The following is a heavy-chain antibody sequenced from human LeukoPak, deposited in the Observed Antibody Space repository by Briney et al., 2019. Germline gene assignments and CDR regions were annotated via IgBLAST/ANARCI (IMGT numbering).Heavy chain of an antibody. CDR1: GFTFSSYW. CDR3: ARGASYCSGGSCYDY. V-gene: IGHV3-74*01. CDR2: INGDGSST. D-gene: IGHD2-15*01. Sequence: PGGSLRLSCAASGFTFSSYWMHWVRQAPGKGLVWVSRINGDGSSTSYADSVKGRFTISRDNAKNTVYLQMNSLRVEDTAVYYCARGASYCSGGSCYDYWGQGTLVTVSS. J-gene: IGHJ4*02.